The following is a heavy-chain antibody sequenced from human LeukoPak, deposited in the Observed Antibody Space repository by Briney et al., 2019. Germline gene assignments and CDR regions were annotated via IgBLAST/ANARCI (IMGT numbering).Heavy chain of an antibody. CDR2: VDTSVSSP. CDR1: ALTSSRDT. Sequence: HPGRSLRLARSPAALTSSRDTMNSVRHAPGGGLEWVSTVDTSVSSPYYTHSVKGRFTLSRANSKNTVYLRINNLTAQDTPIYSCGGDYWGQGTLVTVSS. J-gene: IGHJ4*02. CDR3: GGDY. V-gene: IGHV3-23*05.